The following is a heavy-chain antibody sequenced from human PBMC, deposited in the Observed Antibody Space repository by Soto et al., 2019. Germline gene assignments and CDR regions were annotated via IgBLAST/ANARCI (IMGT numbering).Heavy chain of an antibody. CDR1: GGSISTYC. V-gene: IGHV4-59*01. J-gene: IGHJ5*02. Sequence: KASETLSLTCTVSGGSISTYCWSWIRRSPGKGLEWIGYISYSGGTNYNPSLKSRVTMSVDTSKNQFSLKLSSVHAADTAIYYRARGTVWFGELLKALWFDPWGQGTLVTVSS. CDR2: ISYSGGT. D-gene: IGHD3-10*01. CDR3: ARGTVWFGELLKALWFDP.